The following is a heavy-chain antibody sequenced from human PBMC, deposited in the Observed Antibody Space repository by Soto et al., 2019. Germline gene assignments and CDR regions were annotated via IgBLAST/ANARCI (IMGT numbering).Heavy chain of an antibody. D-gene: IGHD6-13*01. CDR3: ASSASYSSSWYSVEY. Sequence: ASVKVSCKASGYTFTSYGISWVRQAPGQGLEWMGWISAYNGNTNYAQKLQGRVTMTTDTSTSTAYMELRSLRSDDTAVYYCASSASYSSSWYSVEYWGQGTLVTVSS. J-gene: IGHJ4*02. V-gene: IGHV1-18*01. CDR1: GYTFTSYG. CDR2: ISAYNGNT.